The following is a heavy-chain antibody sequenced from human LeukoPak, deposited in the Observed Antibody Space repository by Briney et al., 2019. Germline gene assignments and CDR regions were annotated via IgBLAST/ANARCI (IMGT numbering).Heavy chain of an antibody. J-gene: IGHJ6*02. Sequence: PGGSLRLSCAASESTFSDYQMNWIRQAPGKGLEWVSYISSSGTVIYYADSVKGRFTISRDNAKNSLYLQMNSLRAEDTAVYYCARGRYYYGSWYMDVWGQGTTVTVSS. CDR3: ARGRYYYGSWYMDV. D-gene: IGHD3-10*01. V-gene: IGHV3-11*01. CDR1: ESTFSDYQ. CDR2: ISSSGTVI.